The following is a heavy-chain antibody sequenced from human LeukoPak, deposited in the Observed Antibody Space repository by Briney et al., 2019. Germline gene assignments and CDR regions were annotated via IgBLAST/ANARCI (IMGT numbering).Heavy chain of an antibody. J-gene: IGHJ4*02. CDR1: GGSFSGYY. V-gene: IGHV4-34*01. CDR2: INHSGST. Sequence: SETLSLTCAVYGGSFSGYYWSWIRQPPGKGLEWIGEINHSGSTNYNPSLKSRVTISVDTSKNQFSLKLSSVTAADTAVYYCARGYYDILTGNFIDYWGQGTLVTVSS. CDR3: ARGYYDILTGNFIDY. D-gene: IGHD3-9*01.